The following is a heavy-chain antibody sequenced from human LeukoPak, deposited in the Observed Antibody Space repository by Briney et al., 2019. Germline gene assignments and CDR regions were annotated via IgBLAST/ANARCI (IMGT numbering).Heavy chain of an antibody. CDR3: ARDGYSYGYRAFDI. CDR2: ISSSSSYK. V-gene: IGHV3-21*01. J-gene: IGHJ3*02. D-gene: IGHD5-18*01. CDR1: GFTFSSYS. Sequence: GGSLRLSCAASGFTFSSYSMNWVRQAPGKGLEWVSYISSSSSYKYYADSVKGRFTISRDNAKNSLYLQMNSLRAEDTAVYYCARDGYSYGYRAFDIWGQGTMVTVSS.